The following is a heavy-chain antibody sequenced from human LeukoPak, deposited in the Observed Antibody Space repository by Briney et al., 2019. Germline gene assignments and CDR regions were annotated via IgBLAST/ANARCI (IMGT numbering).Heavy chain of an antibody. CDR1: GFTVSSNY. CDR3: ARAGWLQLWSHFDY. CDR2: IYSGGST. D-gene: IGHD5-18*01. J-gene: IGHJ4*02. Sequence: PGGSLRLSCAASGFTVSSNYMSWVRQAPGKGLEWVSVIYSGGSTYYADSVKGRFTISRDNSKNTLYLQMNSLRAEDTAVYYRARAGWLQLWSHFDYWGQGTLVTVSS. V-gene: IGHV3-53*01.